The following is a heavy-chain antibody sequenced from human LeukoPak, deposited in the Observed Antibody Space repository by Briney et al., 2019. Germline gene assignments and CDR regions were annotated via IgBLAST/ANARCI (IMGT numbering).Heavy chain of an antibody. J-gene: IGHJ6*02. CDR2: IYYSGST. V-gene: IGHV4-59*01. Sequence: SETLSLTCTVSGGPISSYYWSWIRQPPGKGLEWIGYIYYSGSTNYNPSLKSRVTISVDTSKNQFSLKLSSVTAADTVVYYCARSGNWEYYYYGMDVWGQGTTVTVSS. D-gene: IGHD2-21*01. CDR1: GGPISSYY. CDR3: ARSGNWEYYYYGMDV.